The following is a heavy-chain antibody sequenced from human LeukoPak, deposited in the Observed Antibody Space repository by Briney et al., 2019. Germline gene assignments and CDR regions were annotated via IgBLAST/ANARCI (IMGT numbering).Heavy chain of an antibody. Sequence: SVKVSCKASGGTFISYAISWVRQAPGQGLEWMGGIIPIFGTANYAQKFQGRVTITADESTSTAYMELSSLRSEDTAVYYCASRRDSSGSHAFDIWGQGTMVTVSS. D-gene: IGHD6-19*01. J-gene: IGHJ3*02. CDR3: ASRRDSSGSHAFDI. CDR1: GGTFISYA. V-gene: IGHV1-69*13. CDR2: IIPIFGTA.